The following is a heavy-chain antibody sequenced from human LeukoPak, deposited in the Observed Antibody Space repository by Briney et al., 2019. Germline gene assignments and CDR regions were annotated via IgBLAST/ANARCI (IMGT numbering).Heavy chain of an antibody. J-gene: IGHJ3*02. CDR3: ARRNYYVSSGYFSGDAFDI. CDR2: ISYDGSNK. CDR1: GFTFSNYG. V-gene: IGHV3-30*03. D-gene: IGHD3-22*01. Sequence: PGRSLRLSCAASGFTFSNYGMHWVRQAPGKGLEWVALISYDGSNKYYADSVKGRFTISRDNSKNTLYLQMISLRAEDMAVYYCARRNYYVSSGYFSGDAFDIWGQGTMVTVSS.